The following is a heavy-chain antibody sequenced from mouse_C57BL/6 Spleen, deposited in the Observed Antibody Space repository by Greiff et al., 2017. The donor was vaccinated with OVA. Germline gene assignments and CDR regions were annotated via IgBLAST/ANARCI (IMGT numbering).Heavy chain of an antibody. Sequence: VQLQQSGAELMKPGASVKLSCKATGYTFTGYWIEWVKQRPGHGLEWIGEILPGGGSTNYNEKFKGKATFTEDTSSNTAYMQLSSLTTEDSAIYYCARRGYGSSYLAWFADWGQGTLVTVSA. CDR1: GYTFTGYW. D-gene: IGHD1-1*01. V-gene: IGHV1-9*01. J-gene: IGHJ3*01. CDR2: ILPGGGST. CDR3: ARRGYGSSYLAWFAD.